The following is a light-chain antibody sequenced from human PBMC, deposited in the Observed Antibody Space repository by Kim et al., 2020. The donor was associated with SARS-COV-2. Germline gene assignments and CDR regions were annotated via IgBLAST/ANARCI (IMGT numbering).Light chain of an antibody. CDR1: SSVVGGYNY. J-gene: IGLJ2*01. Sequence: QSVVTQPRSVSGSPGQSITISCTGTSSVVGGYNYVSWYQQHPGKAPKLMIYDVSKRPSGVPDRFSGSKSGNTASLTISGLQAEDEADYYCCSYAGSYRVVFGGGTQLTVL. V-gene: IGLV2-11*01. CDR2: DVS. CDR3: CSYAGSYRVV.